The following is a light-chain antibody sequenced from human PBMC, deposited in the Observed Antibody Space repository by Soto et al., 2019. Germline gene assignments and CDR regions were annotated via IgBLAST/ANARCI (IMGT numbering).Light chain of an antibody. CDR1: QSISSW. V-gene: IGKV1-5*03. J-gene: IGKJ2*01. CDR2: KAS. CDR3: QQRNSYPRT. Sequence: DIQMTQSPSTLSASVGDRVTITCRASQSISSWLAWYQQKPGTAPKLLIYKASTLESGVPSRFSGSGSETEFTLTITSLQPEDSATYYCQQRNSYPRTFGQGTKVDIK.